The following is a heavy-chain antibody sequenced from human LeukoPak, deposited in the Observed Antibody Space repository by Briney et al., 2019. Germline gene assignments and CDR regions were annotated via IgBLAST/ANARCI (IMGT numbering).Heavy chain of an antibody. CDR3: AKFVNYDSTGLKTAFDY. CDR1: GFTFSSYA. Sequence: GGSLRLSCAASGFTFSSYAMNWVRQAPGKGLEWVSTISGRGDSTYYADSVKGRFTISRDNSKNTLFLQMNSQRAEDTAVYYCAKFVNYDSTGLKTAFDYWGQGTLVTVSS. CDR2: ISGRGDST. J-gene: IGHJ4*02. D-gene: IGHD3-22*01. V-gene: IGHV3-23*01.